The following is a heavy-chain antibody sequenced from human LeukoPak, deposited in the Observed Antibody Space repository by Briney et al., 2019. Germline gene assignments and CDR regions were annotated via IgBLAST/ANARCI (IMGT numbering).Heavy chain of an antibody. CDR2: INHSGST. J-gene: IGHJ6*02. V-gene: IGHV4-34*01. Sequence: SETLSLTCAVYGGSFSGYYWSWIRQPPGKGLEWIGEINHSGSTNYNPSLKSRVTISVDTSKNQFSLKLSSVTAADTAVYFCARNIYYGFDLWGQGTTVTVS. CDR3: ARNIYYGFDL. CDR1: GGSFSGYY.